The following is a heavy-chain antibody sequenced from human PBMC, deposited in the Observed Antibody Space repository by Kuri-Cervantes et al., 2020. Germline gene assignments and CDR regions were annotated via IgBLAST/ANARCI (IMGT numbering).Heavy chain of an antibody. Sequence: GSLRLSCTVSGGSVSSGSYYWGWIRQPPGKGLEWIGSIYHSGSTYYNPSLKSRVTISVDTSKNQFSLKLSSVTAADTAVYYCARAPFDWRFDYWGQGTLVTVSS. CDR1: GGSVSSGSYY. V-gene: IGHV4-39*07. CDR3: ARAPFDWRFDY. J-gene: IGHJ4*02. D-gene: IGHD3-9*01. CDR2: IYHSGST.